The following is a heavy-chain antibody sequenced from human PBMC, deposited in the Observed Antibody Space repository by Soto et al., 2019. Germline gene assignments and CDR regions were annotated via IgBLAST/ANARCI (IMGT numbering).Heavy chain of an antibody. CDR1: GDSVNSAY. CDR2: IYHTGRT. CDR3: ARTAAYNSSFFDS. V-gene: IGHV4-31*03. Sequence: QVQLQEMGPGLVKPSQTLTITCTVSGDSVNSAYWSWIRQLPGKGLEWMGNIYHTGRTFYNPYLKSRLAISIDTSQPLFSLKLRSVTASDTAVYYCARTAAYNSSFFDSWGQGTVVTVSS. D-gene: IGHD6-6*01. J-gene: IGHJ4*02.